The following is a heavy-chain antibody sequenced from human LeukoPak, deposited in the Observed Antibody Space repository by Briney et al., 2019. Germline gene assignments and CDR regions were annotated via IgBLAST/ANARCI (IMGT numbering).Heavy chain of an antibody. J-gene: IGHJ3*02. CDR2: IANIGNGYMT. CDR1: GSGFSDQY. D-gene: IGHD5-12*01. CDR3: TRGYSGVSRYAFDI. Sequence: PGGSLRLSCVASGSGFSDQYVDWVRQAPGKGLEWVGRIANIGNGYMTEYAASVKGGFTISRDDSKSSLYLHMNSLKTEGTAVYSCTRGYSGVSRYAFDIWGQGTMVTVSS. V-gene: IGHV3-72*01.